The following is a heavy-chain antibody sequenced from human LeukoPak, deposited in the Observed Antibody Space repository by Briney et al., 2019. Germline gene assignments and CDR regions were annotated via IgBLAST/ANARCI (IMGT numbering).Heavy chain of an antibody. CDR2: INHSGST. D-gene: IGHD3-22*01. J-gene: IGHJ4*02. Sequence: SETLSLTCAAYGGSFSGYYWSWIRQPPGKGLEWIGEINHSGSTNYNPSLKSRVTISVDTSKNQFSLKLSSVTAADTAVYYCARVVGWLWPDYWGQGTLVTVSS. CDR1: GGSFSGYY. V-gene: IGHV4-34*01. CDR3: ARVVGWLWPDY.